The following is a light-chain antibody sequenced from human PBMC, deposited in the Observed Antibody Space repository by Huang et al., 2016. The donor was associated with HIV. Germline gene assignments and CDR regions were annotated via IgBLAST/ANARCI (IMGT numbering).Light chain of an antibody. V-gene: IGKV1-39*01. CDR2: GAS. CDR1: QIINRY. CDR3: QQSYNIPRT. Sequence: DIQMTQAPSSLSAPVGDRVIMTCRARQIINRYLNWYQQISGRAPKLLISGASTLQGGVSSRFSGSGSGTDFTLTITDVQPEDSATYFCQQSYNIPRTFGQGTLLEI. J-gene: IGKJ2*01.